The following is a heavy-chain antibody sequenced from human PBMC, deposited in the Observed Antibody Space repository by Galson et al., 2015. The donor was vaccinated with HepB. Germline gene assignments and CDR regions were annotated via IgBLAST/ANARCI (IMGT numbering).Heavy chain of an antibody. Sequence: ETLSLTCTVSGGSISTYYWNWIRQPPGKGLEWIGYIYYTGSTTYSPSLKSRVTISIDTSKNQFSLKLRSVTAADTAVYYCARVPQLVTTYWYFDLWGRGTLVTVSS. CDR2: IYYTGST. CDR1: GGSISTYY. CDR3: ARVPQLVTTYWYFDL. V-gene: IGHV4-59*01. D-gene: IGHD4-11*01. J-gene: IGHJ2*01.